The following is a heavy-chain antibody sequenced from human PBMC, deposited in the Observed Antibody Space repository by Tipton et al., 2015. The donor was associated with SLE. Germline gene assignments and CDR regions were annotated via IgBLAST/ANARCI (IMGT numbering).Heavy chain of an antibody. CDR3: AREARYSGSYYKWFDT. CDR2: ISHSRST. V-gene: IGHV4-34*01. Sequence: WSWIRQPPGKGLEWIGEISHSRSTNYNPSLKSRGTISLDTSNNQFSLRLSSVTAADTAVYYCAREARYSGSYYKWFDTWGQGILVTVSP. D-gene: IGHD1-26*01. J-gene: IGHJ5*02.